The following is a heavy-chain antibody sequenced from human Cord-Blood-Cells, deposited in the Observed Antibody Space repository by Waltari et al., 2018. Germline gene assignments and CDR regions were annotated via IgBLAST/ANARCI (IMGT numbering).Heavy chain of an antibody. J-gene: IGHJ4*02. Sequence: QVQLVESGGGVVQPGRSLRLSCAASGFTFSSYGMHWVRQAPGKGLGWVAVIWYDGSNKYYADSVKGRFTISRDNSKNTLYLQMNSLRAEDTAVYYWARVSGNGDYFDYWGQGTLVTVSS. CDR1: GFTFSSYG. V-gene: IGHV3-33*01. CDR2: IWYDGSNK. CDR3: ARVSGNGDYFDY. D-gene: IGHD3-10*01.